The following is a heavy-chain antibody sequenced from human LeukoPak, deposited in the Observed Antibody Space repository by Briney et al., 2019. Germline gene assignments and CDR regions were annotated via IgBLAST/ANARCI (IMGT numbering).Heavy chain of an antibody. CDR1: GFTSISNA. CDR2: IIVSVGAT. V-gene: IGHV3-23*01. J-gene: IGHJ4*02. Sequence: PGGSLRLSRAPSGFTSISNAMSCVRDAPGKGLWRISSIIVSVGATSSADSVRGGFTISRDNSKNTLYLQMNSLRAEDTAVYYCAKDRCCSGGSCYSDYRGQGTLVTVSS. CDR3: AKDRCCSGGSCYSDY. D-gene: IGHD2-15*01.